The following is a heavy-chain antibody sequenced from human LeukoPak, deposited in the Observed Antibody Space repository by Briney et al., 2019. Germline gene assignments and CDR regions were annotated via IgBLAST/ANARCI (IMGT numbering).Heavy chain of an antibody. J-gene: IGHJ4*02. Sequence: PGGSLRLSCAASGFTFSSYGMHWVRQAPGKGLEWVAVISYDGSNKYSADSVKGRFTISRDNSKNTLDLQMNSLRAEDTAVYYCARDPGIAAAGTVGYFDYWGQGTLVTVSS. V-gene: IGHV3-30*03. CDR3: ARDPGIAAAGTVGYFDY. D-gene: IGHD6-13*01. CDR2: ISYDGSNK. CDR1: GFTFSSYG.